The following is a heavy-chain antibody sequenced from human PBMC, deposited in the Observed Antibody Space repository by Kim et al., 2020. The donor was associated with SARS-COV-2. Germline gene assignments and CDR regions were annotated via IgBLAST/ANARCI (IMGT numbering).Heavy chain of an antibody. J-gene: IGHJ6*02. Sequence: GGSLRLSCAASGFSFNNYGMHWVRQAPGKGLEWVAFISYEGSKKQYLDSLKGRFTVSRDYSKNTLYLQMNSLTDEDTAVYYCAKQGYIFGLNTYYGMDLWGQGPTVTLPS. D-gene: IGHD2-15*01. V-gene: IGHV3-30*18. CDR1: GFSFNNYG. CDR3: AKQGYIFGLNTYYGMDL. CDR2: ISYEGSKK.